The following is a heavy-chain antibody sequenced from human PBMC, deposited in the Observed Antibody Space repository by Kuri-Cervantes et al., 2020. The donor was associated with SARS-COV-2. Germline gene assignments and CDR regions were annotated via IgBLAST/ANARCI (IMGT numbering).Heavy chain of an antibody. D-gene: IGHD5-24*01. J-gene: IGHJ6*03. CDR2: ITHRGDT. CDR1: GGSFNTYY. V-gene: IGHV4-34*01. CDR3: ARGPGYNGYYYMDV. Sequence: GSLRLSCAAYGGSFNTYYWAWIRQPPGKGLERIGEITHRGDTIYNMSLKSRVTISVDTSKKQFSLDLRSVTAADTAIYYCARGPGYNGYYYMDVWGNGTTVTVSS.